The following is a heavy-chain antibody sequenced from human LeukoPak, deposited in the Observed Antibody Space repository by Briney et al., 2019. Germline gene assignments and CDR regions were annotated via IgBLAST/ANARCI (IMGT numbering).Heavy chain of an antibody. CDR1: GFTFSDYT. Sequence: GGSLRLSCAASGFTFSDYTMQWVRQAPGKGLEWVALLPPDGSYQYYADSLKGRFTISRDNAKKTLYLQMKNLRAEDTAIYYCARDSDAGFDYWGQGTLVTVSS. V-gene: IGHV3-30*04. CDR3: ARDSDAGFDY. J-gene: IGHJ4*02. CDR2: LPPDGSYQ.